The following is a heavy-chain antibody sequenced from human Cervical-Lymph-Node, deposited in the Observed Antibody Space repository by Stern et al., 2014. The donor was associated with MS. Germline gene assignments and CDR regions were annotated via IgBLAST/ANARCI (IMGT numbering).Heavy chain of an antibody. Sequence: QMQLVQSGGGVKKPGASEKVSCKTSGYTFTDYGVTWVLLAPGHGLEWMGWISGHNGVTNDARKFQDRVTITTDTSTNTAYLELRSLRADDTAIYYCARDRANYGVFDYWGQGSRVTVSA. V-gene: IGHV1-18*01. D-gene: IGHD4-17*01. J-gene: IGHJ4*02. CDR3: ARDRANYGVFDY. CDR2: ISGHNGVT. CDR1: GYTFTDYG.